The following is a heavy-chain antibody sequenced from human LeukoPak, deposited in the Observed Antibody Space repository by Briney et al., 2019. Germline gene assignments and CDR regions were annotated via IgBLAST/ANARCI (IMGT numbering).Heavy chain of an antibody. V-gene: IGHV1-46*01. CDR2: INPSGGST. CDR1: GYTFTSYY. D-gene: IGHD6-6*01. J-gene: IGHJ4*02. Sequence: GASVKVSCKASGYTFTSYYMHWVRQAPGQGLEWMGIINPSGGSTSYAQKFQGRVTMTRDTSTSTAYMELRSLRSDDTAVYYCAREHYSSSWIDYWGQGTLVTVSS. CDR3: AREHYSSSWIDY.